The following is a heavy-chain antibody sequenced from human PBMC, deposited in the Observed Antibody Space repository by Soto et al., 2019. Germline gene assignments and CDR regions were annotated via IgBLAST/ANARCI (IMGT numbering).Heavy chain of an antibody. Sequence: QVQLVQSGAEVKKPGASVKVSCKASGDTFTSYYMHWVRQAPGQGLEWMGIIDPSGGRTSFAQKFQGSVTMTRDTSTSTVYMELSSLTSEDTAVYYCARGRYSSGWEVTHFYYWGQGTLVTVSP. CDR1: GDTFTSYY. D-gene: IGHD3-22*01. J-gene: IGHJ4*02. CDR2: IDPSGGRT. V-gene: IGHV1-46*01. CDR3: ARGRYSSGWEVTHFYY.